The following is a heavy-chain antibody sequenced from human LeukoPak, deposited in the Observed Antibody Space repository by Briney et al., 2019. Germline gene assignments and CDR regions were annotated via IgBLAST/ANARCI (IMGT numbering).Heavy chain of an antibody. CDR1: GFTFTSYI. Sequence: GGSLRLSCAASGFTFTSYIMNWVRQAPGKGLEWVSSITNSGYIYYADSVKGRFTISRDNAKNSLYLQMDNLRADDTAVYFCARDFEERGYYLADFDYWGQGTLATVSS. V-gene: IGHV3-21*01. J-gene: IGHJ4*02. D-gene: IGHD3-22*01. CDR3: ARDFEERGYYLADFDY. CDR2: ITNSGYI.